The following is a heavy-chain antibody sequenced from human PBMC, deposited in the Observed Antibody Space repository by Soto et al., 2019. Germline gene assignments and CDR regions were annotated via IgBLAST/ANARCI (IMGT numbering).Heavy chain of an antibody. D-gene: IGHD7-27*01. CDR3: AHRGYMSGNWDQGYLDY. V-gene: IGHV2-5*02. J-gene: IGHJ4*02. CDR1: GFSLSTSGVG. Sequence: QITLKESGPPRVKPTQTLTLTCNFSGFSLSTSGVGVAWLRQPPGKALEWLAVIYWDDDKRYSPSLKNRLTIYKDTSKHPVVLTMTSMDPADTATYFCAHRGYMSGNWDQGYLDYWGPGILIAVSS. CDR2: IYWDDDK.